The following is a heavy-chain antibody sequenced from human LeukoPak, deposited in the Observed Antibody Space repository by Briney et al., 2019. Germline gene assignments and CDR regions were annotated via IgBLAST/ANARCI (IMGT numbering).Heavy chain of an antibody. J-gene: IGHJ5*02. CDR2: ISSSSSTI. CDR3: AKDFGPARYFDWTGTFPTNWFDP. CDR1: GFSFSSYS. V-gene: IGHV3-48*01. D-gene: IGHD3-9*01. Sequence: PGGSLRPSCAASGFSFSSYSMNWVRQAPGKGLEWVSYISSSSSTIFYADSVKGRFTISRDNSKNTLHLQMNSLRAEDTAVYYCAKDFGPARYFDWTGTFPTNWFDPWGQGTLVTVSS.